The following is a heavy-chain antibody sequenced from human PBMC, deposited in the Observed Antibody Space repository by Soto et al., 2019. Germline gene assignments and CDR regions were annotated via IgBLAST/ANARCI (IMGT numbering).Heavy chain of an antibody. J-gene: IGHJ2*01. CDR1: GFTFSSYA. CDR2: ISFSDGGT. D-gene: IGHD2-15*01. V-gene: IGHV3-23*01. Sequence: PGWALRLSCAASGFTFSSYAMTWVRQAPGKGLEWVSSISFSDGGTYYADSVKGRLTISRDNSKNTLFLQMNSLRVEDTAVYYCVKDHRMLGRRYFDLWGRGTLVTLSA. CDR3: VKDHRMLGRRYFDL.